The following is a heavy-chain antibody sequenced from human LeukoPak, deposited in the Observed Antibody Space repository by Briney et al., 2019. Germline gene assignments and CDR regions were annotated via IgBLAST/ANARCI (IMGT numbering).Heavy chain of an antibody. D-gene: IGHD2-15*01. V-gene: IGHV4-61*02. CDR2: IYTSGST. CDR3: ARPNFYCSGGSCSHDAFDI. J-gene: IGHJ3*02. CDR1: GGSISSGSYY. Sequence: SQTLSLTCTVSGGSISSGSYYWSWIRQPAGKGLEWIGRIYTSGSTNYNPSLKSRVTISVDTSKNQFSLKLSSVTAADTAVYYCARPNFYCSGGSCSHDAFDIWGQGTMVTVSS.